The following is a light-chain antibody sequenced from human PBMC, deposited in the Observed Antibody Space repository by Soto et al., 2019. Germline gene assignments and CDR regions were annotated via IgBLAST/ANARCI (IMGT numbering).Light chain of an antibody. V-gene: IGLV2-14*01. CDR3: SSYSTTNTLV. CDR1: SSDIGDYFY. CDR2: EVT. J-gene: IGLJ1*01. Sequence: QSALAQPDSVSGSPGQSITISCTGTSSDIGDYFYVSWYQQHPGKVPKLIIYEVTNRPSGVTSRFSGSKSENTASLTISGLQAEDEADYYCSSYSTTNTLVFGSGTKVTVL.